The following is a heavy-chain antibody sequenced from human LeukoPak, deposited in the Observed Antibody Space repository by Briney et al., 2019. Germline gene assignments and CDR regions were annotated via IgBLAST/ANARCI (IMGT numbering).Heavy chain of an antibody. CDR2: IYYTATT. D-gene: IGHD1-26*01. J-gene: IGHJ6*03. CDR3: ARHSGSYYYYYYMDV. V-gene: IGHV4-39*01. Sequence: KPSETLSLTCTVSGGSISSSSYYWGWIRQPPGKRLEWVGSIYYTATTFYNPSLKSRITISVDTSKNQFSLKLSSVTAADTAVYYCARHSGSYYYYYYMDVWGKGTTVTVSS. CDR1: GGSISSSSYY.